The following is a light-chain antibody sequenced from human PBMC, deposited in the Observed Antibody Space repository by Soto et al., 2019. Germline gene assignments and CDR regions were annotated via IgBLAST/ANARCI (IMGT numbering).Light chain of an antibody. CDR2: RNN. CDR3: AAWEDSLSGNV. Sequence: QSVLTQPPSASGTPGQRVTISCSGSSSNIGSNYVYWYQQLPGTAPKLRIYRNNQRPSGVPDRVAGSKSGTSASLAISGLLSEDDADYYCAAWEDSLSGNVFGGGTKVTVL. J-gene: IGLJ2*01. CDR1: SSNIGSNY. V-gene: IGLV1-47*01.